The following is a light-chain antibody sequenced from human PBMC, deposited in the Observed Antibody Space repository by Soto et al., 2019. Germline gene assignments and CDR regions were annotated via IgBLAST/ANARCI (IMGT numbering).Light chain of an antibody. CDR3: ASWDDSLTGVL. Sequence: QSALTQPPSASGTPGQRVTISCSGSSSNVGSNTVNWFQQLPGTAPQLLIYSDNQRPSGVPDRFSGYKSGTSASLAISGLQSEDEADYYCASWDDSLTGVLFGGGTKVTVL. J-gene: IGLJ2*01. CDR2: SDN. V-gene: IGLV1-44*01. CDR1: SSNVGSNT.